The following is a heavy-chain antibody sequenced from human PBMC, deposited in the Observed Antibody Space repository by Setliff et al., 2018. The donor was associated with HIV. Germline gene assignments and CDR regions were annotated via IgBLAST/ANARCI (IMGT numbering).Heavy chain of an antibody. CDR1: GYTLTSNH. J-gene: IGHJ6*02. CDR2: MNPNSGNT. Sequence: WASVKVSCKPSGYTLTSNHMHWVRQATGRGLEWMGWMNPNSGNTGYAQKFLDRVTMTIDTATSRAYMELRSLRSDDTAVYFCARLGSGWSDSYYYAMDIWGQGTTVTVSS. V-gene: IGHV1-8*02. D-gene: IGHD6-19*01. CDR3: ARLGSGWSDSYYYAMDI.